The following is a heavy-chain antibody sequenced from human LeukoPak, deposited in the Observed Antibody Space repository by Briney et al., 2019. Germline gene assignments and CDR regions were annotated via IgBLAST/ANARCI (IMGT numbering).Heavy chain of an antibody. V-gene: IGHV3-7*01. CDR1: GFTFSSYW. D-gene: IGHD3-3*01. J-gene: IGHJ4*02. CDR2: IKQDGSEK. Sequence: GGSLRLSCAASGFTFSSYWMSWVRQAPGKGLEWVAHIKQDGSEKYYVDSVKGRFTISRDKAKNSVYLQMNSLREEDTAVYYCARVEWMGRMDYWGQGTLVTVSS. CDR3: ARVEWMGRMDY.